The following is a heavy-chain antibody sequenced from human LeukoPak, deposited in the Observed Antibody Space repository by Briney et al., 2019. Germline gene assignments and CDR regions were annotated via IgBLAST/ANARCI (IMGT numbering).Heavy chain of an antibody. CDR2: INSDGSST. Sequence: PGGSLRLSCAASGFTFSSYWMHWVRQAPGKGLVWVSRINSDGSSTSYADSVKGRFTISRDNAKNTLYLQMNSLRAEDTAVYYCARVGIQLWYLDYWGQGTLVTVSS. J-gene: IGHJ4*02. V-gene: IGHV3-74*01. CDR1: GFTFSSYW. D-gene: IGHD5-18*01. CDR3: ARVGIQLWYLDY.